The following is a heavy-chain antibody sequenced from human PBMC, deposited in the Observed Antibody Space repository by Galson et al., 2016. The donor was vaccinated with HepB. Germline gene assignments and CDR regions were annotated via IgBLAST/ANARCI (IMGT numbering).Heavy chain of an antibody. CDR2: INPYLSYT. D-gene: IGHD3-16*01. CDR3: ARTDPSSLLVGGVFFDL. Sequence: SVKVSCKASGYTFASYGISWVRQAPGQGLEWMGWINPYLSYTNYAQKVQGRVTMTTDTSTSTAYMELRSLRPDDTAVYYCARTDPSSLLVGGVFFDLWGQGTLVAVSS. CDR1: GYTFASYG. J-gene: IGHJ4*02. V-gene: IGHV1-18*01.